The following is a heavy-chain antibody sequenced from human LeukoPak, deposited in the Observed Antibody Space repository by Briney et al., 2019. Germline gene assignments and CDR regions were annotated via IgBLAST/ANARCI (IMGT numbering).Heavy chain of an antibody. J-gene: IGHJ4*02. Sequence: GGSLRLSCTASGFTLSSYAMSWVRQPPGKGLEWVSAISCGAGTTYSADSVKGRFTISRDNSKNPLYLQMNSLTAEDTALYYCASVNNGGYAFDYWGQGTLVTVSS. CDR3: ASVNNGGYAFDY. CDR1: GFTLSSYA. CDR2: ISCGAGTT. V-gene: IGHV3-23*01. D-gene: IGHD5-12*01.